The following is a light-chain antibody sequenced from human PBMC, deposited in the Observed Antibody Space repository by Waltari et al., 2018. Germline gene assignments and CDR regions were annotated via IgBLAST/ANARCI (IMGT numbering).Light chain of an antibody. CDR3: HEYEYWPPGT. V-gene: IGKV3-15*01. Sequence: EIVMTQSPATLSVSPGDRATLSCRASQSVRPNLAWFQQKPGQPPRLLISGASTRATGIPARFSGSGSGTEFTLTITGLQSEDFAVYYCHEYEYWPPGTFGPGTKVEIK. CDR2: GAS. J-gene: IGKJ3*01. CDR1: QSVRPN.